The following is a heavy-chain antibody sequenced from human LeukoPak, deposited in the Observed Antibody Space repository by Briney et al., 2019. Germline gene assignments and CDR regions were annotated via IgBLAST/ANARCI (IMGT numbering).Heavy chain of an antibody. CDR3: ANDPKYSGYDFSFDY. Sequence: GRSLRLSCAASGFTFSSYGMHWVRQAPGKGLEWVAVIWYDGSNKYYADSVKGRFTISRDNSKNTLYLQMNSLRAEDTAVYYCANDPKYSGYDFSFDYWGQGTLVTVSS. V-gene: IGHV3-33*06. CDR2: IWYDGSNK. CDR1: GFTFSSYG. J-gene: IGHJ4*02. D-gene: IGHD5-12*01.